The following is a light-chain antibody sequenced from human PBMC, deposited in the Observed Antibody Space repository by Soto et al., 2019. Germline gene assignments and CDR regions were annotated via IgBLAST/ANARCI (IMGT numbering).Light chain of an antibody. V-gene: IGKV1-39*01. Sequence: DVQMTQSPSSLSATVGDRVTITCRASQSVSNYLNWYQQKPGKAPNLLIYATSSLQSGVPLRFSGSGSGTDFTLTISSLQPEDFATYYCQQTDNDPWTFGQGTKVDIK. CDR3: QQTDNDPWT. CDR1: QSVSNY. J-gene: IGKJ1*01. CDR2: ATS.